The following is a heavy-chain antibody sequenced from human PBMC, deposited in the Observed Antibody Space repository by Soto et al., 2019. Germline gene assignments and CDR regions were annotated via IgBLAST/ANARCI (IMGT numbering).Heavy chain of an antibody. D-gene: IGHD6-19*01. CDR2: IFHSGDT. CDR3: AYSTGWYRRDV. V-gene: IGHV4-4*02. Sequence: QVQLQESGPGLVKPSGTLSLTCAVSGDSISNSRWWTWVRQPPGKGLEWIGDIFHSGDTNYNPSLKSRVFISVDKSQNQFSLKVSSVTAADTAVYYCAYSTGWYRRDVWGQGTLVTVSS. J-gene: IGHJ3*01. CDR1: GDSISNSRW.